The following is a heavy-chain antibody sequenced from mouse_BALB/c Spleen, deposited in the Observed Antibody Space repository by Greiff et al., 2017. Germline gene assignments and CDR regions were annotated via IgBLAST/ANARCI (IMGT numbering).Heavy chain of an antibody. CDR1: GFSLTSYG. CDR2: IWSDGST. D-gene: IGHD2-1*01. J-gene: IGHJ4*01. CDR3: ARHYGKPYYAMDY. V-gene: IGHV2-6-2*01. Sequence: VQVVESGPDLVAPSQSLSITCTVSGFSLTSYGVHWVRQPPGKGLEWLVVIWSDGSTTYNSALKSRLSISKDNSKSQVFLKMNSLQTDDTAMYYCARHYGKPYYAMDYWGQGTSVTVSS.